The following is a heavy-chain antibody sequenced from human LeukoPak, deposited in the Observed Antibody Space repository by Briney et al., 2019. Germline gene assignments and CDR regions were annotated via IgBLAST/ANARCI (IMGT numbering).Heavy chain of an antibody. CDR2: ISNEGGGT. Sequence: GGSRRLSCAASGFIFNNYGLVWVGQAPGKGREWVSAISNEGGGTTYADFVKGRFSVSRDNSKNTLFLQMNSLRAEDTALYYCAKGSSAYFFDLWGQGTLVTVSS. J-gene: IGHJ4*02. V-gene: IGHV3-23*01. CDR1: GFIFNNYG. CDR3: AKGSSAYFFDL. D-gene: IGHD3-22*01.